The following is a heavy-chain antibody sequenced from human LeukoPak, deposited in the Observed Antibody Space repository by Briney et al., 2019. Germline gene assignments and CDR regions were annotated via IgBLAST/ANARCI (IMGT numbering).Heavy chain of an antibody. Sequence: SETLSLTCAVSNYSITSGYFWGWIRQPPGKGLEWIASIYHSGSTYYNPSLRNRVTLFVDTSKNQFSLKLTSLTAADTAVYYCARDGVFHDSDGYSFDYWGQGTLVTVSS. D-gene: IGHD3-22*01. V-gene: IGHV4-38-2*02. CDR1: NYSITSGYF. J-gene: IGHJ4*02. CDR2: IYHSGST. CDR3: ARDGVFHDSDGYSFDY.